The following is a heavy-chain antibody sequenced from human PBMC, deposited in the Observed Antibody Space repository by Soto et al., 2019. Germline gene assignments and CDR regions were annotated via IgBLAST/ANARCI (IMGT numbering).Heavy chain of an antibody. V-gene: IGHV1-2*02. CDR2: INPKSGAS. CDR1: GYIFSDYY. Sequence: QVQLVQSGAEVKKPGASVKVSCKAAGYIFSDYYIHXVRQAPGQGLEWMGWINPKSGASDYAQKFQGRVTMTRDTSISTVYMDLSRLRXXDTAXXYXXXVXXXXLGVAMGNNWFDPWGQGTLVTVSS. D-gene: IGHD3-3*01. CDR3: XXVXXXXLGVAMGNNWFDP. J-gene: IGHJ5*02.